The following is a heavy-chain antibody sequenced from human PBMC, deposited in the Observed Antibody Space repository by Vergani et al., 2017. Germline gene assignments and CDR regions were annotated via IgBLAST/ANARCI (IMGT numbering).Heavy chain of an antibody. Sequence: VQLVESGGGLVQPGGSLRLSCAASGFTFSSYWMSWVRQDPGKGLEWVANIKQDGSEKYYVDSVKGRFTISRDKAKNSLYLQMNSLRDEDTAVYYGARGVGNYYYGSGSYSDYWGQGTLVTVSS. D-gene: IGHD3-10*01. CDR1: GFTFSSYW. J-gene: IGHJ4*02. V-gene: IGHV3-7*01. CDR3: ARGVGNYYYGSGSYSDY. CDR2: IKQDGSEK.